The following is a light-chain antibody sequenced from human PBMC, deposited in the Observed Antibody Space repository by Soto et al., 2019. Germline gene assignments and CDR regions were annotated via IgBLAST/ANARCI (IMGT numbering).Light chain of an antibody. CDR2: KAS. Sequence: DIQMTQSPSTLSASVGDRVTITCRASQSISSWLAWYQQKPGKAPKLQIYKASTLESGVPSRFSGSGYGTEFTLTISSLQPDDFATYYCQQYNSYWTFGQGTKVEIK. CDR1: QSISSW. J-gene: IGKJ1*01. CDR3: QQYNSYWT. V-gene: IGKV1-5*03.